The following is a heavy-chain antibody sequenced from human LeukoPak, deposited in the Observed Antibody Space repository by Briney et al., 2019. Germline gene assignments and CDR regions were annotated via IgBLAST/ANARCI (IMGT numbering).Heavy chain of an antibody. V-gene: IGHV3-21*01. CDR3: ARVEMATIIYYYYYMDV. CDR1: GFTFSSYS. Sequence: GGSLRLSCAASGFTFSSYSMNWVRQAPGKGLEWVSSISSSSSYIYYADSVKGRFTISRDNAKNSLYLQMNSLRAEDTAVYYCARVEMATIIYYYYYMDVWGKGTTVTVSS. CDR2: ISSSSSYI. J-gene: IGHJ6*03. D-gene: IGHD5-24*01.